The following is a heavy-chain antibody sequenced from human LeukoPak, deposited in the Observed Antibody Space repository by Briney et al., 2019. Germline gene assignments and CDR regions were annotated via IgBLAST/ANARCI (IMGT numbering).Heavy chain of an antibody. D-gene: IGHD2-2*01. Sequence: GGSLRLSCAASGFTFNNYAMHWVRQAPGKGLEYVSGISSNGVNAYYANSVKGRFTISRDNSKNTLYLQMASLTAEDMAVYYCARRFASSQFFSDYWGQGALVTVSS. J-gene: IGHJ4*02. CDR3: ARRFASSQFFSDY. V-gene: IGHV3-64*01. CDR2: ISSNGVNA. CDR1: GFTFNNYA.